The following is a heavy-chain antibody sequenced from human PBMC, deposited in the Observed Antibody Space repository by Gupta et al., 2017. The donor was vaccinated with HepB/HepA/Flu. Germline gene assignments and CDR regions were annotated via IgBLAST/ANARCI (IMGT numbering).Heavy chain of an antibody. CDR2: ISKDGINK. CDR3: AKDRGYNSGWNFDY. D-gene: IGHD6-19*01. V-gene: IGHV3-30*18. Sequence: QVQLVESGGGVVQPGRSLRLYCAASGFSFSSYGMHWVRQAPGKGLEWVAIISKDGINKYYVDSVKGRFTISRDNSKNTLYLEMNSPRDEDTAVYYCAKDRGYNSGWNFDYWGQGTPVTVSS. J-gene: IGHJ4*02. CDR1: GFSFSSYG.